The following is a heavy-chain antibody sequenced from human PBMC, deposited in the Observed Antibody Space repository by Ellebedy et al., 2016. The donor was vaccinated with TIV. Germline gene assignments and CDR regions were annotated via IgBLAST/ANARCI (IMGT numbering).Heavy chain of an antibody. CDR1: GFTFSDYY. Sequence: PGGSLRLSCAASGFTFSDYYMRWIRQAPGKGLEWISYISSSTTYTNYADSVKGRFTISRDNAKNSLYLRMNSLRAEDTAVYYWARDYYGSGSYSSDWGQGTLVTVSS. CDR3: ARDYYGSGSYSSD. V-gene: IGHV3-11*06. CDR2: ISSSTTYT. J-gene: IGHJ4*02. D-gene: IGHD3-10*01.